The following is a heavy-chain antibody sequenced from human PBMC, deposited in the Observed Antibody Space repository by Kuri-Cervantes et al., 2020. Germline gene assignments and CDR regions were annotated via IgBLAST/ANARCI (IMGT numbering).Heavy chain of an antibody. J-gene: IGHJ4*02. CDR2: ISYDGSNK. CDR1: GVTFSSYG. Sequence: GESLKISCAASGVTFSSYGMHWVRQAPDKGLEWVAVISYDGSNKYYADSVKGRFTISRDNSKNTLYLQMNSLRPEDTAVYYCSRDFFVLGDYCGNSMSYFDYWGQGTLVTVSS. D-gene: IGHD4-23*01. CDR3: SRDFFVLGDYCGNSMSYFDY. V-gene: IGHV3-30*03.